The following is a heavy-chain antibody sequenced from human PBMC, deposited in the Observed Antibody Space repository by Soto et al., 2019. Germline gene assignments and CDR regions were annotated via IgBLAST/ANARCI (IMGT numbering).Heavy chain of an antibody. CDR2: INPSGEGT. V-gene: IGHV1-46*02. D-gene: IGHD7-27*01. J-gene: IGHJ5*02. CDR1: AFNVNNYW. CDR3: VRDNSKNELGVTSWWFDP. Sequence: QVQLVQSGAEVKMPGASVKVSCKASAFNVNNYWMHWVRQAPGQGLELVGVINPSGEGTLSAWKFQGRVIMTRDKSTATVYLELSSLRFEDTAVYYCVRDNSKNELGVTSWWFDPWGQGTLVTVSS.